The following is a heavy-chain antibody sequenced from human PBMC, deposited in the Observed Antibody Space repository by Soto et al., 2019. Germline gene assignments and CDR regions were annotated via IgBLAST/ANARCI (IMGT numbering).Heavy chain of an antibody. CDR1: VYTFTSYG. CDR3: AREHLSGYDLPYYCYGMDV. J-gene: IGHJ6*02. V-gene: IGHV1-18*01. Sequence: ASVKVSCKASVYTFTSYGISWVRQAPGQGLEWMGWISAYNGNTNYAQKLQGRVTMTTDTSTSTAHMELRSLRSDDTAVYYCAREHLSGYDLPYYCYGMDVWAQGTTVPVSS. D-gene: IGHD5-12*01. CDR2: ISAYNGNT.